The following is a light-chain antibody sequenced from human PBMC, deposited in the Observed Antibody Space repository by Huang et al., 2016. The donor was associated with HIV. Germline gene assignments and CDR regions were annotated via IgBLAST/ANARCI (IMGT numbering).Light chain of an antibody. CDR2: GAS. Sequence: EIVLTQSPGTLSLSPGERATLSCRASQSVSSNYLAWYQQKPGQPPRLLIYGASRRATGIPDRISGSGSGTDFTLTISRLEPEDFAVYYCQHYGSSPGTFGQGTKVEIK. J-gene: IGKJ1*01. V-gene: IGKV3-20*01. CDR3: QHYGSSPGT. CDR1: QSVSSNY.